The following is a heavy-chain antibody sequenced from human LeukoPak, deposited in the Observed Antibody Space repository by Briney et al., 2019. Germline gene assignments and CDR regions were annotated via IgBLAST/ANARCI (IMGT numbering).Heavy chain of an antibody. V-gene: IGHV3-33*01. Sequence: PGRSLRLSCAASGFTFSGYGVHWVRQAPGKGLEWVAMTWFDGSNKYYTDAVKGRFTIFRDNSKNTLYLQMNSLRAEDTAVYYCATELSSDTAFDYWGQGTLVAVSS. CDR3: ATELSSDTAFDY. J-gene: IGHJ4*02. CDR2: TWFDGSNK. D-gene: IGHD5-18*01. CDR1: GFTFSGYG.